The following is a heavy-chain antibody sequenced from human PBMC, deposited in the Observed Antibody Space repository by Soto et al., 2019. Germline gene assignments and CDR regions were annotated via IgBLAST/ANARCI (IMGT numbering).Heavy chain of an antibody. CDR1: GYTFTIYA. J-gene: IGHJ6*02. V-gene: IGHV1-3*01. D-gene: IGHD3-22*01. Sequence: SVKVSFKSSGYTFTIYAISWVRQSPEQRLDWRGLINAGNGNTKFSQKFQGRVTITMDTSPRTLYMELRSMRSDDTAVYSCARDQSFDRSYSYGTDVWGHGPTVTVSS. CDR2: INAGNGNT. CDR3: ARDQSFDRSYSYGTDV.